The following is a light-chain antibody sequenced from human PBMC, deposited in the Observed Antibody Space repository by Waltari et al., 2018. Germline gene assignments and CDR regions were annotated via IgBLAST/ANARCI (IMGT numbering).Light chain of an antibody. V-gene: IGLV4-69*01. J-gene: IGLJ2*01. Sequence: QVVLTQSPSASASLGASVKLTCTLSSGHSSYSIAWHQQHPEKGPRYRMKVNHDGSHTKGDGIPGRFPGSISGAERYLTISSLQSEDEADDYCQTWGTGITFGGGTKLTVL. CDR1: SGHSSYS. CDR3: QTWGTGIT. CDR2: VNHDGSH.